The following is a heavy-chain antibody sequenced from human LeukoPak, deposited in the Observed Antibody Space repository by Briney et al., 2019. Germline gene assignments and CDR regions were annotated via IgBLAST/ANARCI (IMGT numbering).Heavy chain of an antibody. D-gene: IGHD1-7*01. Sequence: SETLSLTCTVSGGSINSYRSWIRQPAGKGLEWIGRISGSGTITYNPALQSRLSISIDTSKNQFSLKLMSVTAADTAVYYCARLYGNFQNYYDYWGQGTLVTVSS. V-gene: IGHV4-4*07. CDR1: GGSINSYR. CDR2: ISGSGTI. CDR3: ARLYGNFQNYYDY. J-gene: IGHJ4*02.